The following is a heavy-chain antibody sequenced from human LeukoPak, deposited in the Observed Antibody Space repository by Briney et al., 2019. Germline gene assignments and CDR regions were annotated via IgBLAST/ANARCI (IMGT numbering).Heavy chain of an antibody. V-gene: IGHV4-39*01. J-gene: IGHJ3*01. CDR1: GGSISSSNYY. Sequence: SETLSLTCTVSGGSISSSNYYWGWIRQPPGKGLEWIGSIYYSGNTYYNPSLKSRVTISVDTSKNQFSLKLTSVTAADTAVYYCAHFKGGTFDFWGQGTMVTVSS. CDR2: IYYSGNT. D-gene: IGHD1-26*01. CDR3: AHFKGGTFDF.